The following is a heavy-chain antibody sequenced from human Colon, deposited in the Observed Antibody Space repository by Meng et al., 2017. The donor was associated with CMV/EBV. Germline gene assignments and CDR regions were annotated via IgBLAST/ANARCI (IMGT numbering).Heavy chain of an antibody. V-gene: IGHV3-21*01. J-gene: IGHJ1*01. CDR3: VRHLEAGRNGYSEPF. D-gene: IGHD5-18*01. CDR1: GFIFTSYT. Sequence: GGSLKISCAASGFIFTSYTMNWVRQAPGKGLEWVSSISTSGRDIHYADSVKGRFTLSRDNAKNSLYLQMDSLRAEDTAIYYCVRHLEAGRNGYSEPFWGQGTLVTVSS. CDR2: ISTSGRDI.